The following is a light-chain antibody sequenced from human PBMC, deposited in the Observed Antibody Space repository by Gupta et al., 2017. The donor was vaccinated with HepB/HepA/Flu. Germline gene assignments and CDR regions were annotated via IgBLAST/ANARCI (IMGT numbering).Light chain of an antibody. CDR1: QSVRSTY. J-gene: IGKJ2*01. CDR3: QQEGSLVYT. V-gene: IGKV3-20*01. Sequence: EIVLTQSPVTLSLSPGDRATLSCRASQSVRSTYLAWYQQKPGQAPRLLIYGASSRGIGIPDRFSGSGSGTDFTLTISRLEPEDFAVYYCQQEGSLVYTFGQGTKLEIK. CDR2: GAS.